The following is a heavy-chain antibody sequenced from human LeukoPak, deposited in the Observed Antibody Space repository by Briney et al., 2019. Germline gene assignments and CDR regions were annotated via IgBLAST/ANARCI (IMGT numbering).Heavy chain of an antibody. J-gene: IGHJ4*02. CDR3: AKVAVAGTFDY. CDR2: ISWNSGSI. Sequence: GGSLRLSCAASGFTFDDYAMHWVRQAPGKGLEWVSGISWNSGSIGYADSVRGRFTISRDNAKNSLYLQMNSLRAEDTALYYCAKVAVAGTFDYWGQGTLVTVSS. CDR1: GFTFDDYA. D-gene: IGHD6-19*01. V-gene: IGHV3-9*01.